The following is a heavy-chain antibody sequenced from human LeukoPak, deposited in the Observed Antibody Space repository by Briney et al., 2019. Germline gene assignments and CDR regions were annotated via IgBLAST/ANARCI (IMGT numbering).Heavy chain of an antibody. Sequence: SVKVSCKAAGGTFSSYAISWVRQAPGQGLEWMGGIIPIFGTANYAQKFQGRVTITTDESTSTAYMELSSLRSEDTAVYYCARWGTYYDFWSGSDAFDIWGQGTMVTVSS. J-gene: IGHJ3*02. V-gene: IGHV1-69*05. CDR3: ARWGTYYDFWSGSDAFDI. D-gene: IGHD3-3*01. CDR2: IIPIFGTA. CDR1: GGTFSSYA.